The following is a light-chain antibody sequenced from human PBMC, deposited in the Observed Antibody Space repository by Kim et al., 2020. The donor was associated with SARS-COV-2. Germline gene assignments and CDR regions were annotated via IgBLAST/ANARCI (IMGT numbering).Light chain of an antibody. V-gene: IGKV1-5*03. J-gene: IGKJ2*01. CDR3: QHYNSYPYT. CDR1: QNMGTY. CDR2: RAS. Sequence: ASVGDRVTISCRARQNMGTYLAWYQHKPGKAPTLLVYRASSLQGGVPSRFSGSGSETEFILTINSLQPDDFATYYCQHYNSYPYTFGQGTKLEI.